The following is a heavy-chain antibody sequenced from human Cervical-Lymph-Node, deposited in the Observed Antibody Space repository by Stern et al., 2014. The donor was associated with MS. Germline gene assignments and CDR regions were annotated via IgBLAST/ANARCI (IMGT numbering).Heavy chain of an antibody. D-gene: IGHD3-10*01. V-gene: IGHV3-15*01. Sequence: EMQLVESGGGLVKPGGSLRLSCAGSGFSFNNAWMTWVRQAPGRGLEWVGRIKSEADGGTTDYAAPVEGRFTISRNRTKNTLYLQMNSLKIEDTGVYYCTTPFVTVLRGVRKDVWGQGTTVTVSS. J-gene: IGHJ6*02. CDR3: TTPFVTVLRGVRKDV. CDR1: GFSFNNAW. CDR2: IKSEADGGTT.